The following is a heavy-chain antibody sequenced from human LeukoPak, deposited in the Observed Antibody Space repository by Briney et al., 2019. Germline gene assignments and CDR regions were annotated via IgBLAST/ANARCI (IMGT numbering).Heavy chain of an antibody. CDR3: ARDATSDRYDSSGYSDAFDI. CDR1: GYTFTSYG. CDR2: ISAYNGNT. J-gene: IGHJ3*02. D-gene: IGHD3-22*01. Sequence: ASVKVSCKASGYTFTSYGISWVRQAPGQGLEWMGWISAYNGNTNYAQKLQGRVTMTTDTFTSTAYMELRSLRSDDTAVYYCARDATSDRYDSSGYSDAFDIWGQGTMVTVSS. V-gene: IGHV1-18*01.